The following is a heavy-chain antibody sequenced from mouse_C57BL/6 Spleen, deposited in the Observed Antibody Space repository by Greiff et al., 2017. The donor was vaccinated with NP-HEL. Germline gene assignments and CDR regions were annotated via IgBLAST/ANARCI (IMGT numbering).Heavy chain of an antibody. CDR1: GYTFTDYY. CDR3: ARGGYYDYDGFAY. Sequence: QVQLQQSGAELVRPGASVKLSCKASGYTFTDYYINWVKQRPGQGLEWIARIYPGSGNTYYNEKFKGKATLTAEKSSSTAYMQLSSLTSEDSAVYFCARGGYYDYDGFAYWGQGTLVTVSA. V-gene: IGHV1-76*01. CDR2: IYPGSGNT. J-gene: IGHJ3*01. D-gene: IGHD2-4*01.